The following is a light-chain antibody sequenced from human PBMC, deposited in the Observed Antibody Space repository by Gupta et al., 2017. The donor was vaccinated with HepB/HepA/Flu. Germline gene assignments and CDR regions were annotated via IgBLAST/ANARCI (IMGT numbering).Light chain of an antibody. CDR1: SSNIGNNY. Sequence: QSVLTQPPSVSAAPGQTVTISCSGSSSNIGNNYVAWYQQFPGTAPKLLIYENNKRPSGIPNRFSGSKSGTSATLGITGLQTGDEADYYCGTWDSSLRGGVFGGGTKVTVL. J-gene: IGLJ2*01. CDR3: GTWDSSLRGGV. CDR2: ENN. V-gene: IGLV1-51*02.